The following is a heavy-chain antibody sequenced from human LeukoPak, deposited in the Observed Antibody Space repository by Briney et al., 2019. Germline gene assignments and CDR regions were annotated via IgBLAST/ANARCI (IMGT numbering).Heavy chain of an antibody. V-gene: IGHV3-30*03. Sequence: GGSLRLSCAASGFTFSNYGIHWVRQAPGKGLEWVAVISYDGSNKYYADSVKGRFTISRDNSKNTLYLQMNSLRPEDTAGYYCARNRGNSSSYHYYYGMDVWGQGTTVTVSS. D-gene: IGHD2-2*01. CDR2: ISYDGSNK. CDR3: ARNRGNSSSYHYYYGMDV. CDR1: GFTFSNYG. J-gene: IGHJ6*02.